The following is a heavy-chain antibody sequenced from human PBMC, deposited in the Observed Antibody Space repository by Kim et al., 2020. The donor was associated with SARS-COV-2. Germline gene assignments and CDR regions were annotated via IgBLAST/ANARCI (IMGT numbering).Heavy chain of an antibody. Sequence: GESLKISCKGSGYSFTSYWISWVRQMPGKGLEWMGRIDPSDSYTNYSPSFQGHVTISADKSISTAYLQWSSLKASDTAMYYCARRPESYYDSSGYPFDYWGQGTLVTVSS. CDR2: IDPSDSYT. D-gene: IGHD3-22*01. CDR1: GYSFTSYW. V-gene: IGHV5-10-1*01. J-gene: IGHJ4*02. CDR3: ARRPESYYDSSGYPFDY.